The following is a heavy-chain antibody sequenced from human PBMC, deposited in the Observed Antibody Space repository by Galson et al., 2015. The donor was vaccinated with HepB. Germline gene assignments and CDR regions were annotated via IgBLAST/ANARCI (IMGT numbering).Heavy chain of an antibody. CDR3: ARAATRASLRLDY. J-gene: IGHJ4*02. CDR2: IIPILGIA. CDR1: GGTFSSYA. V-gene: IGHV1-69*04. Sequence: SVKVSCKASGGTFSSYAISWVRQAPGQGLEWMGRIIPILGIANYAQKFQGRVTITADKSTSTAYMELSSLRSEDTAVYYCARAATRASLRLDYWGQGTLVTVSS.